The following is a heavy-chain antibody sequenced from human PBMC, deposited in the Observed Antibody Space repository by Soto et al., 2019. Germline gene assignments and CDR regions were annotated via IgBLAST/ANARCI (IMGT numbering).Heavy chain of an antibody. CDR2: IYYSGST. V-gene: IGHV4-59*08. D-gene: IGHD3-3*01. Sequence: SETLSLTCTVSGGSISSYDWSWIRQPTGKGLEWIGYIYYSGSTNYNPSLKSRVTISVDTSKNQFSLKLSSVTAADTAVYYCARRGYDFWSGDYYYYYMDVWGKGTTVTVSS. CDR1: GGSISSYD. CDR3: ARRGYDFWSGDYYYYYMDV. J-gene: IGHJ6*03.